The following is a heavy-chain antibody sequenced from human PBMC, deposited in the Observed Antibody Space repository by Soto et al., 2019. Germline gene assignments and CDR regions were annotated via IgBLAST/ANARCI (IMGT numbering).Heavy chain of an antibody. CDR1: RVTVRTGEYY. CDR3: ARESSRSLRFGVYFDY. Sequence: LSITCAFCRVTVRTGEYYWSWIRKHPGKGLEWIGYIYYSGSTYYNPSLKSRVTISVDTSKNQFSLKLSSVTAADTAVYYCARESSRSLRFGVYFDYWGQGTLVNVSS. D-gene: IGHD3-16*01. J-gene: IGHJ4*02. V-gene: IGHV4-31*02. CDR2: IYYSGST.